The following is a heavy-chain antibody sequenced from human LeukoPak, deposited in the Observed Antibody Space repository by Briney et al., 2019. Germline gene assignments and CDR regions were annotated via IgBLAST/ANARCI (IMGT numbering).Heavy chain of an antibody. CDR1: GGSISSYY. D-gene: IGHD6-13*01. CDR2: IYYSGST. V-gene: IGHV4-59*08. Sequence: SETLSLTCTVSGGSISSYYWSWIRQPPGKGLEWIGYIYYSGSTNYNPSLKSRVTISVDTSKNQFSLKLSSVTAADTAVYYCAGMIAAAGTLYYYYYMDVWGKGTTVTVSS. J-gene: IGHJ6*03. CDR3: AGMIAAAGTLYYYYYMDV.